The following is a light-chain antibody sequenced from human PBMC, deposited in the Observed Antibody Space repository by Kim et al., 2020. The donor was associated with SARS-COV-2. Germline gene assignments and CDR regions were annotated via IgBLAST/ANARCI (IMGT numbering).Light chain of an antibody. V-gene: IGLV3-19*01. CDR3: NSRDSNDNVV. CDR1: SLRSYY. J-gene: IGLJ2*01. CDR2: GKN. Sequence: SSELTQDPAVSVASGQTVRLTCQGDSLRSYYATWYQQKPGQAPILVIYGKNNRPSGIPDRFSGSSSGNTASLTITGTQAGDEADYYCNSRDSNDNVVFGGGTQLTVL.